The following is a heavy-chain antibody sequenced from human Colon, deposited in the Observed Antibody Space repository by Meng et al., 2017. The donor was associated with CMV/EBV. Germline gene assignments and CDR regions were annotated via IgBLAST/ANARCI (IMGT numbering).Heavy chain of an antibody. CDR1: GASITSYY. V-gene: IGHV4-4*07. CDR3: ARDSNLSGLAY. CDR2: VYISGNT. Sequence: VHRREWGTGLGMPSETLSLPCTVSGASITSYYWSWIRQPAGKGLEWIGRVYISGNTNYNPSLKSRVAMSIDTSKNQLSLNIRSVTAADTAVYYCARDSNLSGLAYWGQGTLVTVSS. J-gene: IGHJ4*02. D-gene: IGHD3-10*01.